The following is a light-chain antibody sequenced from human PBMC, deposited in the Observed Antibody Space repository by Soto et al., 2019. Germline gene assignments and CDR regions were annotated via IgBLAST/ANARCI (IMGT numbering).Light chain of an antibody. CDR1: QSVSANY. CDR2: GAS. Sequence: EIVMTQSPATLSVSPGERATLSCRASQSVSANYLAWYQQKPGQAPTLLIYGASIRAAGIPDRFSGSGSGTDFTLTIRRLEPDDFAVYYCQQYGSSPRTFGQGTKVDIK. CDR3: QQYGSSPRT. V-gene: IGKV3-20*01. J-gene: IGKJ1*01.